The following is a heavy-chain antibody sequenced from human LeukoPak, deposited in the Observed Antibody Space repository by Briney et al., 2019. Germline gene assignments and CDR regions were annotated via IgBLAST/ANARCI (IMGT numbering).Heavy chain of an antibody. J-gene: IGHJ3*02. V-gene: IGHV3-21*06. CDR3: ASFPPYMVRNDAFDI. Sequence: GGSLRLSCAASGFTFSHYGMHWVRQAPGKGLEWVSSISRSSSYIYYADSVKGRFTISRDNARNSLYLQMNSLRVEDTAVYYCASFPPYMVRNDAFDIWGQGTMVTVSS. D-gene: IGHD3-10*01. CDR2: ISRSSSYI. CDR1: GFTFSHYG.